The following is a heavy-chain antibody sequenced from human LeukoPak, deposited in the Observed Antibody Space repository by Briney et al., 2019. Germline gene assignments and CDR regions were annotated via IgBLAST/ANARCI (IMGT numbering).Heavy chain of an antibody. V-gene: IGHV1-3*01. J-gene: IGHJ6*02. Sequence: ASVKVSCTASGYTFTSYAMHWVRQAPGQRLEWMGWINAGNGNTKYSQKFQGRVTITRDTSASTAYMELSSLRSEDTAVYYCARGYYDSSGYYLGYYGMDVWGQGTTVTVSS. CDR1: GYTFTSYA. CDR3: ARGYYDSSGYYLGYYGMDV. CDR2: INAGNGNT. D-gene: IGHD3-22*01.